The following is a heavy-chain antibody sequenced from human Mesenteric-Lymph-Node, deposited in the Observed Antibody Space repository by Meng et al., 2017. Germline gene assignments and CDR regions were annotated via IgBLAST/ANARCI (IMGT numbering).Heavy chain of an antibody. J-gene: IGHJ4*02. CDR1: GYTFTSYD. CDR2: MNPNRGTT. D-gene: IGHD6-19*01. CDR3: ATGVADFEY. V-gene: IGHV1-8*01. Sequence: QVQLVQSGAEVKKPGASVKVSCKASGYTFTSYDINWVGQGTGQGLEWMGWMNPNRGTTGYAQKFQGRVTMTRNISKSTAYMDLSSLRSEDTAVYYCATGVADFEYWGQGTLVTVSS.